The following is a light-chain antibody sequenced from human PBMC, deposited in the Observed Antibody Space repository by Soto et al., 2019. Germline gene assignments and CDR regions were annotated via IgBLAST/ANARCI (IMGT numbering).Light chain of an antibody. CDR3: SSYTTSRTPV. J-gene: IGLJ3*02. CDR2: EVS. Sequence: SSLTQPASVSGSPGQSITISCNGTSSDVGGYNYLSWQQQHPDKAPRVMIYEVSNRPSGVSSRFSGSKSGNTASLTISGPQAEDEAVYFCSSYTTSRTPVFGGGTKLTVL. V-gene: IGLV2-14*01. CDR1: SSDVGGYNY.